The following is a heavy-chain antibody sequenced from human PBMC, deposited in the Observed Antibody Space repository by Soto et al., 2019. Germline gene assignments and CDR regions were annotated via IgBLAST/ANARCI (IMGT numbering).Heavy chain of an antibody. CDR1: GYTFTSYG. D-gene: IGHD3-10*01. V-gene: IGHV1-18*04. CDR2: ISAYNGNT. CDR3: AREVTMVRGAPLGYYYYYGMDV. Sequence: GASVKVSCKASGYTFTSYGISWVRQAPGQGLEWMGWISAYNGNTNYAQKLQGRVTITADKSTSTAYMELSSLRSEDTAVYYCAREVTMVRGAPLGYYYYYGMDVWGQGTTVTVSS. J-gene: IGHJ6*02.